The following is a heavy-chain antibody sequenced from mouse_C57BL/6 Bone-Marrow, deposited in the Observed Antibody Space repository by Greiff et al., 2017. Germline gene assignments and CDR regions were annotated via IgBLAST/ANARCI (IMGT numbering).Heavy chain of an antibody. CDR1: GFTFSDYY. CDR3: ARWNYYGSSLYYFDY. Sequence: EVMLVESEGGLVQPGSSMKLSCTASGFTFSDYYMAWVRQVPEKGLEWVANINYDGSSTYYLDSLKSRFIISRDNAKNILYLQMSSLKSEDTATYYCARWNYYGSSLYYFDYWGQGTTLTVSS. V-gene: IGHV5-16*01. J-gene: IGHJ2*01. CDR2: INYDGSST. D-gene: IGHD1-1*01.